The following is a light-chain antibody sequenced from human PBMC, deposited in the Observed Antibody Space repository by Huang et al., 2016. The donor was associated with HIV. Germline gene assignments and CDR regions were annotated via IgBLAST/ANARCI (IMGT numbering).Light chain of an antibody. CDR3: QQYYSHYLT. V-gene: IGKV1-8*01. CDR2: AAS. J-gene: IGKJ4*01. Sequence: AVRMTQSPSSLSASTGDRVNITCRASQDIDNHLAWYQQKPGKAPKLLIFAASTLQSGVPSRFSVSGSGTDFALNIDCLQSEDFATYYCQQYYSHYLTFGGGTTVEIK. CDR1: QDIDNH.